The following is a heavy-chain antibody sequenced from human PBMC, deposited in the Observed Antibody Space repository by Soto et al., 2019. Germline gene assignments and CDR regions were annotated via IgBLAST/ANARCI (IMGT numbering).Heavy chain of an antibody. V-gene: IGHV4-4*02. D-gene: IGHD7-27*01. Sequence: PSETPSLTCGVSGDSITTYKWWTWVRQTPGKGLEWIGEIYDSGNTRYNPSLKSRVTISKDTSKNELSLKLNSVTVADTAVYYCATCQLGEYYYAMDIWGQGTTVTVSS. CDR1: GDSITTYKW. CDR2: IYDSGNT. J-gene: IGHJ6*02. CDR3: ATCQLGEYYYAMDI.